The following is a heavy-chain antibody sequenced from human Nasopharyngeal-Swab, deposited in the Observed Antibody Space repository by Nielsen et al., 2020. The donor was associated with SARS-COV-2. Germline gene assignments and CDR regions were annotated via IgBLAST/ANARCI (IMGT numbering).Heavy chain of an antibody. Sequence: SETLSLTCSVSGGSIRRGDYYWSWIRQHPGKGLEWIGYISYSGNTYFNPSLKSRVTISLDTSKNQFSLKLSSVTAADTAVYYCARAATVNHFDYWGQGTLATVSS. J-gene: IGHJ4*02. V-gene: IGHV4-31*03. CDR3: ARAATVNHFDY. CDR2: ISYSGNT. D-gene: IGHD4-17*01. CDR1: GGSIRRGDYY.